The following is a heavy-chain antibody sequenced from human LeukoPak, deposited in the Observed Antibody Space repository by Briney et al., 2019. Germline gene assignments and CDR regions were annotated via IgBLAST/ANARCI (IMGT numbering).Heavy chain of an antibody. Sequence: GGSLRLSCAASGFTFSGYWMSWVRQAPGKGLEWVANIKQDGSEKYYVDSVKGRFTISRDNAKNSLYLQMNSLRAEDTAVYYCARGPVYRPPHAFDIWGQGTMVTVSS. V-gene: IGHV3-7*01. CDR1: GFTFSGYW. D-gene: IGHD2-2*02. CDR2: IKQDGSEK. CDR3: ARGPVYRPPHAFDI. J-gene: IGHJ3*02.